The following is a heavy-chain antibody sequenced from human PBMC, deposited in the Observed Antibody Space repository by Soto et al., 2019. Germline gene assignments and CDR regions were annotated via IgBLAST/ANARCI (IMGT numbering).Heavy chain of an antibody. V-gene: IGHV4-34*01. CDR1: GGSFSGYY. D-gene: IGHD6-13*01. CDR3: ARFKRYSSSWYRGWFDP. Sequence: QVQLQQWGAGLLKPSETLSLTCAVYGGSFSGYYWSWIRQPPGKGLEWIGKINHSGSTNYNPSLKSRVTISVDTSKNQFSLKLSSVTAADTAVYYCARFKRYSSSWYRGWFDPWGQGTLVTVSS. J-gene: IGHJ5*02. CDR2: INHSGST.